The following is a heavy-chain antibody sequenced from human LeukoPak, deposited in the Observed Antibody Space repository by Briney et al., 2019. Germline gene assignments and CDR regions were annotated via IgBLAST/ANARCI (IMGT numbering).Heavy chain of an antibody. CDR1: GYTFTDSY. J-gene: IGHJ6*03. D-gene: IGHD3-22*01. CDR2: INPNSGGT. CDR3: ARSSEGRYYYDSSGFSYYYYYMDV. V-gene: IGHV1-2*02. Sequence: GASVKVSCKASGYTFTDSYMHWVRQAPGQGLEWMGWINPNSGGTNYAQKFQGRVTMTRDTSITTAYMDLSRLRSDDTAVYYCARSSEGRYYYDSSGFSYYYYYMDVWGKGTTVTISS.